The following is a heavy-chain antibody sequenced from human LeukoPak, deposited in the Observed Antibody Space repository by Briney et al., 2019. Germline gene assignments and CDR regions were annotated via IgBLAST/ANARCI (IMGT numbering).Heavy chain of an antibody. V-gene: IGHV4-34*01. Sequence: SETLSVTCAVYGGSFSGYYWSWIRQPPGKGLEWSGEINHSGSTNYNPSLKSRVTISVDTSKNQFSLKLSSVTAADTAEYYCARGRIKYCSGGSCYSGSGWFDPWGQGTLVTVSS. D-gene: IGHD2-15*01. CDR3: ARGRIKYCSGGSCYSGSGWFDP. CDR1: GGSFSGYY. CDR2: INHSGST. J-gene: IGHJ5*02.